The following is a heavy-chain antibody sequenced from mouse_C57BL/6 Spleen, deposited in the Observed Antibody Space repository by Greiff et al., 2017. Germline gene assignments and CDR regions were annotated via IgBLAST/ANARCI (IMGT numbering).Heavy chain of an antibody. CDR2: IYPGSGNT. Sequence: VQVVESGPELVKPGASVKISCKASGYSFTSYYIHWVKQRPGQGLEWIGWIYPGSGNTKYNEKFKGKATLTADTSSSTAYMQLSSLTSEDSAVYYCARSGDYAYDYWGQGTTLTVSS. J-gene: IGHJ2*01. V-gene: IGHV1-66*01. CDR3: ARSGDYAYDY. CDR1: GYSFTSYY. D-gene: IGHD2-4*01.